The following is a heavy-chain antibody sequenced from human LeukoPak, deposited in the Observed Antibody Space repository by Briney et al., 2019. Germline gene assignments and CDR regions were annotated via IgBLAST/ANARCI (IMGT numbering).Heavy chain of an antibody. D-gene: IGHD3-10*01. Sequence: SETLSLTCTVSGGSISSYYWSWLRQPPGKGLEWIGYIYYSGSTNYNPSLKSRVTISVDTSKNQFSLKLSSVTAADTAVYYCARAGEALWFGDPFYFDYWGQGTLVTVSS. CDR1: GGSISSYY. V-gene: IGHV4-59*01. CDR2: IYYSGST. CDR3: ARAGEALWFGDPFYFDY. J-gene: IGHJ4*02.